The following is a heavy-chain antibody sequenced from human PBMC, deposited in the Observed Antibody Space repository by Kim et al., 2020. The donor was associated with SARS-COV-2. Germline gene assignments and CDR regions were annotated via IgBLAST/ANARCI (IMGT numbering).Heavy chain of an antibody. CDR3: ARFSGWYSSGSRVDY. V-gene: IGHV1-3*01. J-gene: IGHJ4*02. Sequence: QKFQGRVTITRDTSARTAYMELSSMRSEDTAVYYCARFSGWYSSGSRVDYWGQGTLVTVSS. D-gene: IGHD6-19*01.